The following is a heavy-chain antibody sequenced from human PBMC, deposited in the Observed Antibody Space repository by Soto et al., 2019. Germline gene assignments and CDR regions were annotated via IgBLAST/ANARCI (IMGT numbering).Heavy chain of an antibody. D-gene: IGHD3-22*01. V-gene: IGHV3-30*18. CDR3: AKDHFRPYDSSGYPEPYYFDY. CDR1: GFTFSSYG. CDR2: ISYDGSNK. Sequence: GGSLRLSCAASGFTFSSYGMHWVRQAPGKGLEWVAVISYDGSNKYYADSVKGRFTISRDNSKNTLYLQMNSLRAEDTAVYYCAKDHFRPYDSSGYPEPYYFDYWGQGTLVTVSS. J-gene: IGHJ4*02.